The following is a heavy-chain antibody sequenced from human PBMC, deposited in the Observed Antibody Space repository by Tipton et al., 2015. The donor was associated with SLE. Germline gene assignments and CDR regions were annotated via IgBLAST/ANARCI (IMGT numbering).Heavy chain of an antibody. D-gene: IGHD1-7*01. V-gene: IGHV4-34*01. CDR1: GGSFSGYY. CDR3: ASGNWDYDAFDI. CDR2: INHSGST. J-gene: IGHJ3*02. Sequence: TLSLTCAVYGGSFSGYYWSWIRQPPGKGLEWIGEINHSGSTNYNPSLRSRVTISVDTSKNQFSLKLSSVTAADTAVYYCASGNWDYDAFDIWGQGTMVTVSS.